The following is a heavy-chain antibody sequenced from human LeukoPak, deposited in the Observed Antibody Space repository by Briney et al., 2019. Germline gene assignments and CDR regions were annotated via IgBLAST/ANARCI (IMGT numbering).Heavy chain of an antibody. Sequence: GGSLRLSCAASGFTFSSYGMHWVRQAPGKGLEWVSFIRYDGSNKYYADSVKGRFTISRDNAKNSLYLQMNSLRAEDTAVYYCARWEDYGDYFGDYWGQGTLVTVSS. J-gene: IGHJ4*02. CDR2: IRYDGSNK. D-gene: IGHD4-17*01. CDR3: ARWEDYGDYFGDY. V-gene: IGHV3-30*02. CDR1: GFTFSSYG.